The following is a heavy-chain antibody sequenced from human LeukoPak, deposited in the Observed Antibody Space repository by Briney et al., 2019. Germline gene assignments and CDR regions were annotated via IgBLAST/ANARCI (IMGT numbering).Heavy chain of an antibody. V-gene: IGHV3-49*04. CDR1: GFTFGDYC. CDR2: IRSKAYGGTA. CDR3: TRGPYNNYVNLDY. Sequence: GESLRLSCTASGFTFGDYCMSWVRQAPGKGLEWVGFIRSKAYGGTAEYAASVKGRFTISRDDSKSIAYLQMNSLKTEDTAVYYCTRGPYNNYVNLDYWGQGTLVTVSS. J-gene: IGHJ4*02. D-gene: IGHD4-11*01.